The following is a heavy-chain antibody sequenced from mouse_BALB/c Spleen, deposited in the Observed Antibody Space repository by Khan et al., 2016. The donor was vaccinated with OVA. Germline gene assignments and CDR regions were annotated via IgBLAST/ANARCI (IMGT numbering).Heavy chain of an antibody. CDR2: IYPGSGST. J-gene: IGHJ4*01. CDR1: GYTFTDYD. CDR3: AKVFYGNAGAMDY. D-gene: IGHD2-1*01. V-gene: IGHV1-77*01. Sequence: VQLQQPGPELVKPGASVKMSCKASGYTFTDYDIRWVKQRTGQGLEWIGEIYPGSGSTYYNEKFKGKATLTADKSSNTAYMQLSRLTSEDAAVYFCAKVFYGNAGAMDYWGQGTAVTVSA.